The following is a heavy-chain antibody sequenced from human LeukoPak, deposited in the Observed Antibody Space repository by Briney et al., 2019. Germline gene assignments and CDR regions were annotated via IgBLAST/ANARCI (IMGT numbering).Heavy chain of an antibody. CDR2: ISGSGGST. D-gene: IGHD3-22*01. V-gene: IGHV3-23*01. J-gene: IGHJ3*02. CDR3: AKEEVGTYYYDSSGGYSDAFDI. Sequence: PGRSLRLSCAASGFTFSSYAMSWVRQAPGKGLEWVSGISGSGGSTYYADFVKGRFTISRDNSKNTLYLQMNSLRAEDTAVYYCAKEEVGTYYYDSSGGYSDAFDIWGQGTMVTVSS. CDR1: GFTFSSYA.